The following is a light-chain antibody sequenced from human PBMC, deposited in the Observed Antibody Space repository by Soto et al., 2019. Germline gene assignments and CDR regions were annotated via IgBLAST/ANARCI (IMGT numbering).Light chain of an antibody. V-gene: IGKV3-20*01. CDR3: QQSVSSPYT. Sequence: EIVLTQSPGTLSLSPGERATLSCRASQSVSSSYLAWYQQRPGQAPRLLIYGASSRATGMPDRLSGAGSGTDFTLTSSRLAPEDFAVYYWQQSVSSPYTFGQGTKLEIK. CDR2: GAS. CDR1: QSVSSSY. J-gene: IGKJ2*01.